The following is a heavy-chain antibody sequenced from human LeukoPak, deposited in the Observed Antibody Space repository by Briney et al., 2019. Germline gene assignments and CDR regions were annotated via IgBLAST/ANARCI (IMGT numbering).Heavy chain of an antibody. CDR2: ISFDGTNK. J-gene: IGHJ4*02. CDR3: AKDVFLLSGRGDDY. CDR1: GFSFSNYA. D-gene: IGHD2-15*01. Sequence: GGSLRPSCAASGFSFSNYAMHWVRQAPGKGLEWVAVISFDGTNKYYADSVKGRLTISRDNSENTLHLQMNSLRAEDTAIYYCAKDVFLLSGRGDDYWGQGTLVTVSS. V-gene: IGHV3-30-3*01.